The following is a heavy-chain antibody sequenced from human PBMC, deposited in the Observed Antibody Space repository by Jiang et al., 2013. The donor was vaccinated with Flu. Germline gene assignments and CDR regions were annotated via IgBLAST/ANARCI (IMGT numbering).Heavy chain of an antibody. CDR1: GGSFSGYY. CDR2: INHSGST. CDR3: ATKLTDYGDYAPNWFDP. Sequence: LLKPSETLSLTCAVYGGSFSGYYWSWIRQPPGKGLEWIGEINHSGSTNYNPSLKSRVTISVDTSKNQFSLKLSSVTAADTAVYYCATKLTDYGDYAPNWFDPWGQGTLVTVSS. D-gene: IGHD4-17*01. V-gene: IGHV4-34*01. J-gene: IGHJ5*02.